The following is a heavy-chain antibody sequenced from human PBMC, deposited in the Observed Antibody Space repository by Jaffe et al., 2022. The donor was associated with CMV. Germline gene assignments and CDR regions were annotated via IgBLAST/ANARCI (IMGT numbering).Heavy chain of an antibody. CDR3: ARGPAVTTSYLRVGYYMDV. CDR1: GGSFSGYY. V-gene: IGHV4-34*01. D-gene: IGHD4-17*01. Sequence: QVQLQQWGAGLLKPSETLSLTCAVYGGSFSGYYWSWIRQPPGKGLEWIGEINHSGSTNYNPSLKSRVTISVDTSKNQFSLKLSSVTAADTAVYYCARGPAVTTSYLRVGYYMDVWGKGTTVTVSS. CDR2: INHSGST. J-gene: IGHJ6*03.